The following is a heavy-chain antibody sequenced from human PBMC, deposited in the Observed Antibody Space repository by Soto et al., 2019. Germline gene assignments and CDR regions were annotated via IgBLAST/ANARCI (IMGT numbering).Heavy chain of an antibody. Sequence: QEQLVQSGAEVKKPGSSVKVSCKDSGGLFSSFAISWVRQAPGQGLEWMGGIIPVFGTTNYAQKFQGRVTMTADESTKTAYMELSSLTSDDTAMYYWARGGGPYVWFNEFWGQGTQVTVSS. CDR1: GGLFSSFA. CDR2: IIPVFGTT. D-gene: IGHD3-16*01. CDR3: ARGGGPYVWFNEF. V-gene: IGHV1-69*01. J-gene: IGHJ4*02.